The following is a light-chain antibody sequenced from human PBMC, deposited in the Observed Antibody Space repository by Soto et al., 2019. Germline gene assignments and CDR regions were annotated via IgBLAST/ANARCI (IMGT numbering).Light chain of an antibody. J-gene: IGLJ2*01. Sequence: QAVVTQEPSFSVSPGGTVTLTCGLSSGSVSASYYPSWYQQTPGQAPRTLIYNTDARSSGVPDRFSGSILGNKAALTITGAQADDESDYYCVLYMGNGLVLFGGGTKLTVL. CDR1: SGSVSASYY. V-gene: IGLV8-61*01. CDR2: NTD. CDR3: VLYMGNGLVL.